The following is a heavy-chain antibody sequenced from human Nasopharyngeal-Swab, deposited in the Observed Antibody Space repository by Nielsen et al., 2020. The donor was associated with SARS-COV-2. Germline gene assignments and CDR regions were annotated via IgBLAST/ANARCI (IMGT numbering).Heavy chain of an antibody. J-gene: IGHJ3*02. V-gene: IGHV3-21*01. CDR1: GFRFSRYS. CDR2: IYITSDYL. Sequence: GGSLRLSCVASGFRFSRYSMNWVRQAPGKGLEWVASIYITSDYLYYADSVRGRFTISRDDAKNSVYLQMNTLSAEDTAVYYCARECIVTRHEAFDMWGQGTMVTVSS. CDR3: ARECIVTRHEAFDM. D-gene: IGHD1-26*01.